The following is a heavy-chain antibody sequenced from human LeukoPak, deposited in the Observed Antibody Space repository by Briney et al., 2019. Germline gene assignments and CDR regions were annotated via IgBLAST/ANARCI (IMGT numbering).Heavy chain of an antibody. D-gene: IGHD4-17*01. CDR1: GYTFTGYY. CDR2: IIPIFDTA. J-gene: IGHJ6*03. V-gene: IGHV1-69*13. Sequence: SVKVSCKASGYTFTGYYMHWVRQAPGQGLEWMGGIIPIFDTATYAQKFQGRVTITADESTSTVYMELSSLRSEDTAMYFCARAGPEADDYGDYRYYYYMDVWGKGTTVSISS. CDR3: ARAGPEADDYGDYRYYYYMDV.